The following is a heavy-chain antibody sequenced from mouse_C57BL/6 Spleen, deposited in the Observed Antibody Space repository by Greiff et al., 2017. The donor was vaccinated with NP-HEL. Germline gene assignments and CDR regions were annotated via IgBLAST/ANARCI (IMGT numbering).Heavy chain of an antibody. V-gene: IGHV3-6*01. CDR3: ARVYYYGSRSYWYFDV. J-gene: IGHJ1*03. CDR2: IGYDGSN. D-gene: IGHD1-1*01. Sequence: EVKVEESGPGLVKPSQSLSLTCSVTGYSITSGYYWNWIRQFPGNKREWMGYIGYDGSNNYNPSLKTRISITRDTSKNQFFLKLNSVTTEDTATYYCARVYYYGSRSYWYFDVWGTGTTVTVSS. CDR1: GYSITSGYY.